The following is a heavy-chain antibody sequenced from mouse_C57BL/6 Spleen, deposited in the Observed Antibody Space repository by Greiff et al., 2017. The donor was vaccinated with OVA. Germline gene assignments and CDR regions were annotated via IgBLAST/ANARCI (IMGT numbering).Heavy chain of an antibody. CDR1: GYAFTNYL. CDR2: INPGSGGT. Sequence: VKLMESGAELVRPGTSVKVSCKASGYAFTNYLIEWVKQRPGQGLEWIGVINPGSGGTNYNEKFKGKATLTADKSSSTAYMQLSSLTSEDSAVYFCAGEGNFFDYWGQGTTLTVSS. CDR3: AGEGNFFDY. V-gene: IGHV1-54*01. J-gene: IGHJ2*01.